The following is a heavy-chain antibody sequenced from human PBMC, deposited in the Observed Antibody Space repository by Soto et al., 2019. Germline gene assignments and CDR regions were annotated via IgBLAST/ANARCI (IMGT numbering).Heavy chain of an antibody. Sequence: GGSLRLSCAASEFTFSSYAMSWVRQAPGKGLEWVSGISGSGGSTYYADSVKGRFTISRDNSKNTLYLQMNSLRAEDTAVYYCAKDREYYFDYWGQGTLVTVSS. D-gene: IGHD3-16*01. V-gene: IGHV3-23*01. CDR3: AKDREYYFDY. J-gene: IGHJ4*02. CDR1: EFTFSSYA. CDR2: ISGSGGST.